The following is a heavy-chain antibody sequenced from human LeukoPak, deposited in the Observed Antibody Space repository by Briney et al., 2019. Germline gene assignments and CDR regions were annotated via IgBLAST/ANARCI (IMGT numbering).Heavy chain of an antibody. CDR3: ARARGYSYGPDAFDI. CDR1: GGSFSGYC. V-gene: IGHV4-34*01. Sequence: SETLSLTCAVYGGSFSGYCWSWIRQPPGKGLEWIGEINHSGSTNYNPSLKSRVTISVDTSKNQFSLKLSSVTAADTAVYYCARARGYSYGPDAFDIWGQGTMVTVSS. J-gene: IGHJ3*02. D-gene: IGHD5-18*01. CDR2: INHSGST.